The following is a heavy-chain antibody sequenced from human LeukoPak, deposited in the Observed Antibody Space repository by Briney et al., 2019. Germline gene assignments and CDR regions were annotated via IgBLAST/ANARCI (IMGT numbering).Heavy chain of an antibody. Sequence: PGGSLRLSCAASGFTFSSYAMHWVRQAPGKGLEYVSAISSNGGSTYYANSVKGRFTISRDNSKNTLYLQMGSLRAEDTAVYYCARGGVAVAGTYFDYWGQGTLVTVSS. D-gene: IGHD6-19*01. CDR2: ISSNGGST. J-gene: IGHJ4*02. CDR3: ARGGVAVAGTYFDY. V-gene: IGHV3-64*01. CDR1: GFTFSSYA.